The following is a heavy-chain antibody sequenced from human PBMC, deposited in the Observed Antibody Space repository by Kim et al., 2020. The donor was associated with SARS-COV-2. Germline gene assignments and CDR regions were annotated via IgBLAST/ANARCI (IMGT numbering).Heavy chain of an antibody. V-gene: IGHV3-30*18. J-gene: IGHJ4*02. CDR2: ISYDGSNK. D-gene: IGHD3-3*01. Sequence: GGSLRLSCAASGFTFSSYGMHWVRQAPGKGLEWVAVISYDGSNKYYADSVKGRFTISRDNSKNTLYLQMNSLRAEDTAVYYCAKDRLYDFWSGYFDYWGQGTLVTVSS. CDR3: AKDRLYDFWSGYFDY. CDR1: GFTFSSYG.